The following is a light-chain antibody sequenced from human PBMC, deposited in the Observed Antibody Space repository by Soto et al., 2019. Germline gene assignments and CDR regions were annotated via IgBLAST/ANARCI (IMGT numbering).Light chain of an antibody. J-gene: IGLJ2*01. CDR1: SSDVGDYNY. V-gene: IGLV2-8*01. CDR2: EVS. Sequence: QSALTQPPSASGTPGQSVTIPCTGTSSDVGDYNYVSWYQQHPGKAPKLVIYEVSRRPSGVPDRFSGSKSGNTAFLTVSGLQAEDEADYYCSSNAGSNNLVFGGGTKVTVL. CDR3: SSNAGSNNLV.